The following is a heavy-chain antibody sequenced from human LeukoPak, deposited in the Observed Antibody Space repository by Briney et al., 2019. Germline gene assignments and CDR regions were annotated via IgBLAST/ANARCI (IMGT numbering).Heavy chain of an antibody. Sequence: GGSLRLSCAASGFTFSSYAMSWVRQAPGKGLEWVSTITGSGTSTYYADSVKGRFTISRDNSKNTLYLQMNSLRAEDTAVYYCARDGEGLTMVRGVIGFPNYYYYYGMDVWGQGTTVTVSS. CDR1: GFTFSSYA. J-gene: IGHJ6*02. V-gene: IGHV3-23*01. CDR2: ITGSGTST. CDR3: ARDGEGLTMVRGVIGFPNYYYYYGMDV. D-gene: IGHD3-10*01.